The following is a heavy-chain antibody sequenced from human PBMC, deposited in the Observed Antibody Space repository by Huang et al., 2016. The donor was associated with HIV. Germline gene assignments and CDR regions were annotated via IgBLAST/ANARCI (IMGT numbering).Heavy chain of an antibody. CDR3: ARSAYGDLDY. CDR1: GYTFPNYG. V-gene: IGHV1-8*02. Sequence: QVHLVQSGAEVKKPGASVKVSCKASGYTFPNYGIKWVRQAPGRGLEWMGWMNPNTGNTGFAQSFQGRVTMTRKTSITTAYMELTSLTSEDTAVYYCARSAYGDLDYWGLGTLVIVSS. J-gene: IGHJ4*02. D-gene: IGHD4-17*01. CDR2: MNPNTGNT.